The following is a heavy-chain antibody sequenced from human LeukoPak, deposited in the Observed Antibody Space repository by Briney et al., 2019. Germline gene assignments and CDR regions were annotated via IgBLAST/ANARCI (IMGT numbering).Heavy chain of an antibody. V-gene: IGHV1-18*01. Sequence: ASVKVSCKTSGYRFNVYDILWVRQAPGHGLDYVGWISTYTGRANYAQKFQGRVSMITDTSTSTVYLELTNLTSSDTGLYYCARADGTNSGTNAFDVWGLGTMVTVAS. CDR1: GYRFNVYD. CDR2: ISTYTGRA. D-gene: IGHD4-23*01. CDR3: ARADGTNSGTNAFDV. J-gene: IGHJ3*01.